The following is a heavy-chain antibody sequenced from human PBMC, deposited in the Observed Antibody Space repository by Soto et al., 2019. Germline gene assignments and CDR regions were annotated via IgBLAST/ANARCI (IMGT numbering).Heavy chain of an antibody. D-gene: IGHD6-6*01. CDR1: EYTFTDYY. Sequence: GASVKVSCKASEYTFTDYYIHYVRQAPGQGLEWMGWIFPKTGVTNYAQNFQGRVTMTRDTSISTAYMELSRLSSDDTAVYYCARDRSTTKLVNYYYAMDVWGQGTTVTVS. CDR3: ARDRSTTKLVNYYYAMDV. J-gene: IGHJ6*02. V-gene: IGHV1-2*02. CDR2: IFPKTGVT.